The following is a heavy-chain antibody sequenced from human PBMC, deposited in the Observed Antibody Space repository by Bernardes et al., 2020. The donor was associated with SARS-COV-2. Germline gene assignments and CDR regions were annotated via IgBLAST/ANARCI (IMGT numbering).Heavy chain of an antibody. CDR1: GGYISSNY. J-gene: IGHJ4*02. CDR3: ARHSWLGDYFDY. V-gene: IGHV4-59*08. CDR2: IYHSGST. D-gene: IGHD6-19*01. Sequence: SETLSLTCTVSGGYISSNYWSWIRQPPGKGLEWIGYIYHSGSTNYIPSLKSRVTISVDTSKNQVSLKLTSVTAADTAVYYCARHSWLGDYFDYWGQGTLVTVSS.